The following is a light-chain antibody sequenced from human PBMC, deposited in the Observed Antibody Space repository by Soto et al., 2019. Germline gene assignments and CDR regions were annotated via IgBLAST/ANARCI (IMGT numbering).Light chain of an antibody. J-gene: IGKJ5*01. CDR1: QSIRTN. Sequence: EIVMTQSPATLSVSPGERAILSCNASQSIRTNVAWYQQRPGLAPRLLIYGASTRATDIPARFSGSGSGTEFTLTISSLQSEDFAIYYCQQYYHWTSITCGQGTRLEF. CDR2: GAS. V-gene: IGKV3-15*01. CDR3: QQYYHWTSIT.